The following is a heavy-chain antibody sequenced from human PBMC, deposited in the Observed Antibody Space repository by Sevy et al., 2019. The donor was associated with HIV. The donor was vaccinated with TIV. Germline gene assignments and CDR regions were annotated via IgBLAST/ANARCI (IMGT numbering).Heavy chain of an antibody. CDR2: ISANNGNT. CDR1: GYTFISYG. CDR3: ARAAAGRKGDAFDI. J-gene: IGHJ3*02. V-gene: IGHV1-18*01. D-gene: IGHD6-25*01. Sequence: ASVKVSCKASGYTFISYGITWVRQAPGQGLEWVGWISANNGNTNFAQNFQGRVTLTTDMFTRTAYMELRSLISDDTAVYYCARAAAGRKGDAFDIWDQGTTVTVSS.